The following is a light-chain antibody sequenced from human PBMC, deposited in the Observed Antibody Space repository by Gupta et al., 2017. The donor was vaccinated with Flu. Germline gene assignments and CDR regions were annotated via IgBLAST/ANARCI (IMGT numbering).Light chain of an antibody. J-gene: IGKJ1*01. V-gene: IGKV1-9*01. Sequence: DIQLTQSPSFLSASVGDRVTITCRASQGISSYLAWYQQKAGKAPKLLIYAASTLQSGVPSRFSGSGSGTEFTLTISNLQPEDFATYYCQQLNSYPWTFGQGTKVEIK. CDR2: AAS. CDR3: QQLNSYPWT. CDR1: QGISSY.